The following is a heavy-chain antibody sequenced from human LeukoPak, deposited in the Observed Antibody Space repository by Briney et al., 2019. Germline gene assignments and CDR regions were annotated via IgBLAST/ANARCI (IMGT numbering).Heavy chain of an antibody. CDR3: AKDQIYYDSSGYYGLAEYFQH. CDR2: ISGSGGST. Sequence: LTGASLTLSCAASGFTFSSYAMSWVRQAPGKGLEWVSAISGSGGSTYYAASKKGRFTISRDNSMNTLYLQMNSLRDEDTAVYYCAKDQIYYDSSGYYGLAEYFQHWGQGTLVTVSS. D-gene: IGHD3-22*01. J-gene: IGHJ1*01. V-gene: IGHV3-23*01. CDR1: GFTFSSYA.